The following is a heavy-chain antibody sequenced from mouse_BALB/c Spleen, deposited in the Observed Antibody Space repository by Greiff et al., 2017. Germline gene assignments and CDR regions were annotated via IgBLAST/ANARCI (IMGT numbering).Heavy chain of an antibody. CDR2: ISSGSSTI. J-gene: IGHJ2*01. CDR1: GFTFSSFG. Sequence: EVQLVESGGGLVQPGGSRKLSCAASGFTFSSFGMHWVRQAPEKGLEWVAYISSGSSTIYYADTVKGRFTISRDNPKNTLFLQMTSLRSEDTAMFYCARTDSYSYYFDYWGQGTTLTVSS. CDR3: ARTDSYSYYFDY. V-gene: IGHV5-17*02. D-gene: IGHD2-12*01.